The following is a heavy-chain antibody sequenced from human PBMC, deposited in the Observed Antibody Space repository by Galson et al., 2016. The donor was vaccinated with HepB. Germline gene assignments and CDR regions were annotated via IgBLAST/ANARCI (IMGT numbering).Heavy chain of an antibody. CDR1: GFTFRRFW. J-gene: IGHJ4*02. D-gene: IGHD3-9*01. Sequence: SLRLSCAASGFTFRRFWMTWVRQAPGKGLEWVSSSGSGGPTYYADSVKGRFTISRDNSKNTLFLQMHSLRADDTAVYYCAKSVLEYDILTGYYRRGADYWGQGTLGTVSS. V-gene: IGHV3-23*01. CDR2: SGSGGPT. CDR3: AKSVLEYDILTGYYRRGADY.